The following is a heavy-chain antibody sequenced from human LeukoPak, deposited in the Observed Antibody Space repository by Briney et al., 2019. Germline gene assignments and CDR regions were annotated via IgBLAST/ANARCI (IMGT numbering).Heavy chain of an antibody. D-gene: IGHD6-25*01. J-gene: IGHJ4*02. CDR1: GFTFNKYA. Sequence: GGSLRLSRAASGFTFNKYAMHWVHQAPGKGLEWVAVVSYLGNDKFYADSVKGRFTISKDNSNNTVYLEINSLRSEDTAVYYCARPLERRLIHYFDFWGPGTLVTVSS. CDR3: ARPLERRLIHYFDF. V-gene: IGHV3-30-3*01. CDR2: VSYLGNDK.